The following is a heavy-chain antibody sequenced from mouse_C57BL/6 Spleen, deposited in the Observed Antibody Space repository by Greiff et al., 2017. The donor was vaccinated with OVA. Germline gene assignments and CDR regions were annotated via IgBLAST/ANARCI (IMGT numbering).Heavy chain of an antibody. D-gene: IGHD1-1*01. CDR3: AKGVYGVPYFDV. CDR1: GYSITSGYD. J-gene: IGHJ1*03. CDR2: ISYSGST. Sequence: VQLKESGPGMVKPSQSLSLTCTVTGYSITSGYDWHWIRHFPGNKLEWMGYISYSGSTNYNPSLKSRISITHDTSKNHFFLKLNSVTTEDTATYYCAKGVYGVPYFDVWGTGTTVTVSS. V-gene: IGHV3-1*01.